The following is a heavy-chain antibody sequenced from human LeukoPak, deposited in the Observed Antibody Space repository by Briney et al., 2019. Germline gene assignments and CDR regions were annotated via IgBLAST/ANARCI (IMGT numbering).Heavy chain of an antibody. J-gene: IGHJ6*03. V-gene: IGHV3-7*01. CDR2: IKQDGSEK. Sequence: GGSLRLSCVASGFTYSSYWMSWVRQAPGKGLEWVANIKQDGSEKYYVDSVKGRFTISRDNAKNSLYLQMNSLRAEDTAVYYCARDTYSSSTKYYYYYMDVWGKGTTVTVSS. D-gene: IGHD6-6*01. CDR1: GFTYSSYW. CDR3: ARDTYSSSTKYYYYYMDV.